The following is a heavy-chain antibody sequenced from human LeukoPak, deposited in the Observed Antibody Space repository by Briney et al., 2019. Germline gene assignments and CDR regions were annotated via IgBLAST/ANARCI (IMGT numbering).Heavy chain of an antibody. D-gene: IGHD2-21*02. CDR1: GFTFSDYY. CDR2: ISSSGSTI. CDR3: ARGSIYCGGDCYLDY. J-gene: IGHJ4*02. V-gene: IGHV3-11*01. Sequence: GGSLRRSCAASGFTFSDYYMSWIRQAPGKGLEWVSYISSSGSTIYYADSVKDRFTISRDNAKNSLYLQMNSLRAEDTAVYYCARGSIYCGGDCYLDYWGQGTLVTVSS.